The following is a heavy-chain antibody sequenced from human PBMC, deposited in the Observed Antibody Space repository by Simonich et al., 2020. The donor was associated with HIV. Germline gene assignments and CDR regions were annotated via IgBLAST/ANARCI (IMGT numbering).Heavy chain of an antibody. D-gene: IGHD3-22*01. Sequence: QVQLQQWGAGLLKPSETLSLTFGFYGGSFSGYYWSWMRQPPGKGLECIGEINHSGTTNNNTSLMSRVTISKDTYKTQFSLKLSSVTAADTAVYDCARFTYYYDGSGPAPFQHWGQGTLVTVSS. CDR2: INHSGTT. CDR1: GGSFSGYY. CDR3: ARFTYYYDGSGPAPFQH. V-gene: IGHV4-34*02. J-gene: IGHJ1*01.